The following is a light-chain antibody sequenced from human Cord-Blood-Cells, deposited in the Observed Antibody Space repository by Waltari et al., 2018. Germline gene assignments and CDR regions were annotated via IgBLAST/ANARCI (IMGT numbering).Light chain of an antibody. V-gene: IGLV2-23*01. Sequence: QSALTQPASVSGSPGQSITISCTGTSSDVGSYNLVSWYQQHPGKAPKPMIYEGSKRPSVFSNRFSGSKSGNTASLTISGLQAEDEADYYCCSYAGSSTYVFGTGTNVTVL. CDR1: SSDVGSYNL. CDR2: EGS. CDR3: CSYAGSSTYV. J-gene: IGLJ1*01.